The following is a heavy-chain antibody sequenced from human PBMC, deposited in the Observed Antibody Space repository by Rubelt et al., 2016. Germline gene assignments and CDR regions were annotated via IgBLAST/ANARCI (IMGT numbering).Heavy chain of an antibody. Sequence: EVQLVESGGGLVQPGGSLRLSCTASGFTFSSYSMNWVRQAPGKGLEWGSYIGSSSSTIFYADSVKGRFNISRDNAKNSLYLQMNSLGAEDRAIYYCARDLTVNDGFDIWGQGTMVTVSS. CDR2: IGSSSSTI. V-gene: IGHV3-48*01. CDR3: ARDLTVNDGFDI. CDR1: GFTFSSYS. J-gene: IGHJ3*02. D-gene: IGHD4-17*01.